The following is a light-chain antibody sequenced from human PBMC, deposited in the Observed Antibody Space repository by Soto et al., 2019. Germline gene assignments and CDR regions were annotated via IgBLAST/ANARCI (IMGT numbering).Light chain of an antibody. CDR2: EGT. J-gene: IGLJ1*01. CDR3: CSYVGASIYV. CDR1: TSFVGTYNF. Sequence: QSALTQPASVSGSAGQSITISCTGTTSFVGTYNFVSWYQQHPGKAHQVLIYEGTKRPSGVSNRFSGSTSGSTASLTISGLQTEDEADYYCCSYVGASIYVFGTGTKVTVL. V-gene: IGLV2-23*01.